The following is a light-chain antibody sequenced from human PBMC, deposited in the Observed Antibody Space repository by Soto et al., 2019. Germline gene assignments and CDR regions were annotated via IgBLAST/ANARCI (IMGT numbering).Light chain of an antibody. CDR3: SSYTSSSLYV. CDR2: DVS. CDR1: SSDVGGSNY. J-gene: IGLJ1*01. V-gene: IGLV2-14*01. Sequence: QSVLTQPASVSGSPGQSITSSCTGTSSDVGGSNYVSWYQQLPGKAPKLMIYDVSYRPSGVSNRFSGSKSGNTASLTISGLQGEDEADYYCSSYTSSSLYVFGTGTKVTVL.